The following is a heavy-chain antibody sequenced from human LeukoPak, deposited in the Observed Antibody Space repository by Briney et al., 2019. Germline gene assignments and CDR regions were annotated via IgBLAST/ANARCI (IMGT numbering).Heavy chain of an antibody. V-gene: IGHV4-39*01. CDR3: ASRIQLWSTYDYICGSYRFDFDY. CDR2: IYYSGST. D-gene: IGHD3-16*02. J-gene: IGHJ4*02. CDR1: GGSISSSSYY. Sequence: PSETLSLTCTVSGGSISSSSYYWGWIRQPPGKGLEWFGSIYYSGSTYYNPSLKSRVPISVDTSKTHFSLKQRSVIAADTAVYYCASRIQLWSTYDYICGSYRFDFDYWGQGTLVTVSS.